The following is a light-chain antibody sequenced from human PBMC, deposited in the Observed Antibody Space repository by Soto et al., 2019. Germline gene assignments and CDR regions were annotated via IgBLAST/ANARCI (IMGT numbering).Light chain of an antibody. CDR2: AAS. CDR1: QSISSY. V-gene: IGKV1-39*01. Sequence: DIQMTQSPSSLSASVGDRVTITCRASQSISSYLNWYQQKPGKAPKLLIYAASSLQSGVPSRFSGGGSGTDFTLTISSLQPEDFATYYCQQSYSGFTFGPGTKGDIK. CDR3: QQSYSGFT. J-gene: IGKJ3*01.